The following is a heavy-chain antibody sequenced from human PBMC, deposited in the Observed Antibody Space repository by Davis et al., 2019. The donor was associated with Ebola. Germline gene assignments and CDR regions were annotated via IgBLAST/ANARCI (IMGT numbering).Heavy chain of an antibody. CDR1: GGTFSSYA. V-gene: IGHV1-2*04. D-gene: IGHD5-18*01. CDR2: INPNSGGT. CDR3: ARRAGYGRDDAFDI. Sequence: ASVKVSCKASGGTFSSYAISWVRQAPGQGLEWMGWINPNSGGTNYAQKFQGWVTMTRDTSIGTAYMELSRLRSDDTAVYYCARRAGYGRDDAFDIWGQGTMVTVSS. J-gene: IGHJ3*02.